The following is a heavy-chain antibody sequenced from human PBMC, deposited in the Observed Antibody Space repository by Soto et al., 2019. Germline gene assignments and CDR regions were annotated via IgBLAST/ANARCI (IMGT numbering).Heavy chain of an antibody. CDR3: TTVERAYYDFWSGYEPKGGDRFDP. CDR1: GFTFSNAW. V-gene: IGHV3-15*01. CDR2: IKSKTDGGTT. J-gene: IGHJ5*02. D-gene: IGHD3-3*01. Sequence: EVQLVESGGGLVKPGGSLRLSCAASGFTFSNAWMSWVRQAPGKGLEWVGRIKSKTDGGTTDYAAPVKGRFTISRDDSKNTLYLQMNSLKTEDTAVYYCTTVERAYYDFWSGYEPKGGDRFDPWGQGTLVTVSS.